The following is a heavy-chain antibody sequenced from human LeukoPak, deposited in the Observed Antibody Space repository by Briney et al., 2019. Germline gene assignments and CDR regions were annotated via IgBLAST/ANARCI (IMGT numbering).Heavy chain of an antibody. CDR1: GGSISSYY. CDR2: IYTSGST. V-gene: IGHV4-4*07. CDR3: ARVVEYGFFDS. J-gene: IGHJ4*02. D-gene: IGHD4-17*01. Sequence: SETLSLTCAVSGGSISSYYWSWIRQPAGKGLEWIGDIYTSGSTNYNPSLKSRVTMSVDTSKNQFSLKLSPVTAADTAVYYCARVVEYGFFDSWGQGTLVTVYS.